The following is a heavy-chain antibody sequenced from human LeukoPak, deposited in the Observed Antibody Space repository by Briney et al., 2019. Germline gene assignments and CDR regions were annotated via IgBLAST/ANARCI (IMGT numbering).Heavy chain of an antibody. CDR3: TRRPLYCSGGSCSGRWFDP. Sequence: SETLSLTCAVYGGSFSGYYWSWIRQPPGKGLEWIGEINHSGSTNYNPSLKSRVTISVDTSKNQFSLKLSSVTAADTAVYYCTRRPLYCSGGSCSGRWFDPWGQGTLVTVSS. D-gene: IGHD2-15*01. V-gene: IGHV4-34*01. CDR2: INHSGST. J-gene: IGHJ5*02. CDR1: GGSFSGYY.